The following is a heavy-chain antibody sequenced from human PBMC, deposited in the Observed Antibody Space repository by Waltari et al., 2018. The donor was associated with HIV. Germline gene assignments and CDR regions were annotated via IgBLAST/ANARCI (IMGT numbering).Heavy chain of an antibody. CDR1: GFTFSSLG. CDR2: ISGSGGST. V-gene: IGHV3-23*01. D-gene: IGHD2-15*01. J-gene: IGHJ3*02. CDR3: AKRDVYCSGGSCQVGAFDI. Sequence: EVQLLESGGGLVQPGGSLRLPFAASGFTFSSLGRMRFRSAPGKGLEWVSAISGSGGSTYYADSVKGRFTISRDNSKNTLYLQMNSLRAEDTAVYYCAKRDVYCSGGSCQVGAFDIWGQGTMVTVSS.